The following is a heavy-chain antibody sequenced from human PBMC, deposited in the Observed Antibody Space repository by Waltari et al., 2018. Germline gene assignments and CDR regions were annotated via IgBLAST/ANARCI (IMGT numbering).Heavy chain of an antibody. V-gene: IGHV4-4*07. Sequence: QVQLQESGPGLVKPSETLSLTCTVSGGSISSYYWSWIRQPAGEGLEWIGRIYTSGSTNYNPSLKSRVTMSVDTSKNQFSLKLSSVTAADTAVYYCARDEYYYDSSGSNPSDAFDIWGQGTMVTVSS. D-gene: IGHD3-22*01. CDR3: ARDEYYYDSSGSNPSDAFDI. J-gene: IGHJ3*02. CDR2: IYTSGST. CDR1: GGSISSYY.